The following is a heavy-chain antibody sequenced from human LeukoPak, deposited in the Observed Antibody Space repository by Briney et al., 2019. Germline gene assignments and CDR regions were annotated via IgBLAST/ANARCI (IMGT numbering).Heavy chain of an antibody. Sequence: SETLSLTCTVSGGSISSGSYYWSWIRQPAGKGLEWIGRIYTSGSTNYNPSLKSRVTISVDTSKNQFSLKLSSVTAADTAVYYCARDRRVAAAPGRTGFDPWGQGTLVTVSS. CDR3: ARDRRVAAAPGRTGFDP. D-gene: IGHD6-13*01. CDR1: GGSISSGSYY. J-gene: IGHJ5*02. CDR2: IYTSGST. V-gene: IGHV4-61*02.